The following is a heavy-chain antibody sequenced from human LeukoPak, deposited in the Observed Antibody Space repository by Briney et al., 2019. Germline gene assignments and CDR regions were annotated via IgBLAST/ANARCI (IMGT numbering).Heavy chain of an antibody. CDR1: GFTFSTYS. V-gene: IGHV3-21*01. J-gene: IGHJ6*03. CDR3: ARDPYSGSLYGYYYYYMDV. CDR2: ITGSSSHL. Sequence: GGSLRLSCAASGFTFSTYSTNWVRQAPGKGLEWVSSITGSSSHLYYADSMKGRFTISRDNAKNSLYLQMDSLRAEDTAVYYCARDPYSGSLYGYYYYYMDVWGKGTTVTVSS. D-gene: IGHD1-26*01.